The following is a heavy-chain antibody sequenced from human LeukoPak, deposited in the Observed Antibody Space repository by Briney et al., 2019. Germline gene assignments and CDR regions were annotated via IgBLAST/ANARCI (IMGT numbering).Heavy chain of an antibody. V-gene: IGHV4-38-2*02. D-gene: IGHD3-3*01. CDR3: AREEVTIFGVVIIGY. CDR1: GYSISSGYY. Sequence: SETLSLTCTVSGYSISSGYYWGWIRQPPGKGLEWIGSIYHSGSTYYNPSLKSRVTMSVDTSKNQFSLKLSSVTAADTAVYYCAREEVTIFGVVIIGYWGQGTLVTVSS. J-gene: IGHJ4*02. CDR2: IYHSGST.